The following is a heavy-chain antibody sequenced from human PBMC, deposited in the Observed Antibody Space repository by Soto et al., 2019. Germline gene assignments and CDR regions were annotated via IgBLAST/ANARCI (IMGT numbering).Heavy chain of an antibody. CDR3: AALRYSNFDY. D-gene: IGHD6-13*01. V-gene: IGHV4-34*01. CDR2: ITHSGST. Sequence: QVHLQQWGAGLLKPSETLSLTCAVYGGSFSGYYWSWIRQPPGKGLEWIGEITHSGSTNYNPSLKSRVTISVDTSKKQFSLKLSSVTAADTAVYYCAALRYSNFDYWGQGTLVTVSS. J-gene: IGHJ4*02. CDR1: GGSFSGYY.